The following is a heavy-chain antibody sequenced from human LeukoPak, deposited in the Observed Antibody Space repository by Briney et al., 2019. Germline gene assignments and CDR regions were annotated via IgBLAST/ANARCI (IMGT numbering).Heavy chain of an antibody. CDR1: GYSFTSYY. V-gene: IGHV1-46*01. CDR3: ARDPMPSSGSYGGGWFDP. CDR2: INPSGGST. D-gene: IGHD1-26*01. J-gene: IGHJ5*02. Sequence: ASVKVSCKASGYSFTSYYMHWVRQAPGQGLEWMGIINPSGGSTSYAQKFQGRVTMTRDMSTSTVYMELSSLRSDDTAVYYCARDPMPSSGSYGGGWFDPWGQGTLVTVSS.